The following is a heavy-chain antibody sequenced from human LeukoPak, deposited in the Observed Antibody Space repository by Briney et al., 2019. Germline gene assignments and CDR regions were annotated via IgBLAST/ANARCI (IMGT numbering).Heavy chain of an antibody. CDR3: ARGNDYGDYFDY. J-gene: IGHJ4*02. CDR2: INPNSGGT. Sequence: AAVKVSCKASGYTFTGYYMHWVRQAPGQGLEWMGWINPNSGGTNYAQKFQGRVTMTRDTSISTAYMELSRLRSDDTAVYYCARGNDYGDYFDYWGQGTLVTVSS. V-gene: IGHV1-2*02. D-gene: IGHD4-17*01. CDR1: GYTFTGYY.